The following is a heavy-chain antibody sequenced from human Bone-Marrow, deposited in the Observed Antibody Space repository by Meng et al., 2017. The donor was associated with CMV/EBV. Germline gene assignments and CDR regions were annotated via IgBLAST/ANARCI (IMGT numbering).Heavy chain of an antibody. D-gene: IGHD3-3*01. CDR1: GFTFSSYG. CDR2: IRYDGSNK. J-gene: IGHJ6*02. Sequence: GGSLRLSCAASGFTFSSYGMHWVRQAPGKGLEWVAFIRYDGSNKYYADSVKGRFTISRDNSKNTLYLQMNSLRAEDTAVYYCAKVGPYYDFWSGYYFRDYYYGMDVWGQGTTVTVSS. V-gene: IGHV3-30*02. CDR3: AKVGPYYDFWSGYYFRDYYYGMDV.